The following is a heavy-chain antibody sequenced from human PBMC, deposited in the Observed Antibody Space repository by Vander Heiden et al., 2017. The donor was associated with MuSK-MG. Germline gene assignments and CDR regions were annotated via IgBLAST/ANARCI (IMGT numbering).Heavy chain of an antibody. V-gene: IGHV3-23*01. D-gene: IGHD6-25*01. CDR1: GFTFSNYA. CDR2: ISAGGGTT. CDR3: ARKEAATGWCVL. Sequence: EVQLLESGGGLVQPGGSLRLSCAASGFTFSNYAMRWVRAAPGKGLECVSSISAGGGTTFYADSVEGRLIISRDNSNNTVYLQLNILRGEDTAVYDCARKEAATGWCVLWVRGTPVPGSS. J-gene: IGHJ2*01.